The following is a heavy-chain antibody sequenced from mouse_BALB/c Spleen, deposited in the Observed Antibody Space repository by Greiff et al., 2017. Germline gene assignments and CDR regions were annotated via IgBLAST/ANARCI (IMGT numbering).Heavy chain of an antibody. CDR3: DREKGNYRAYCDV. D-gene: IGHD2-1*01. V-gene: IGHV2-6-7*01. J-gene: IGHJ1*01. Sequence: QVQLKESGPGLVAPSQSLSITCTVSGFSLTGYGVNWVRQPPGKGLEWLGMIWGDGSTDYNSALKSRLSISKDNSKSQVFLKMNSLQTDDTARYYCDREKGNYRAYCDVWGAGNTVTVSS. CDR2: IWGDGST. CDR1: GFSLTGYG.